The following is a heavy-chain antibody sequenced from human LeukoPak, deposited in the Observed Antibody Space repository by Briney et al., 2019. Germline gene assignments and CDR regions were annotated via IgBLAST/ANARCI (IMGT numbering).Heavy chain of an antibody. V-gene: IGHV4-59*01. CDR3: AREEYQGNGWFDH. CDR1: GGSISSNY. CDR2: IYYSGST. J-gene: IGHJ5*02. Sequence: PSETLSVTCTVSGGSISSNYWSCIRQPPGKGLEWIGYIYYSGSTNYNPSLKSRVTISVDTSKNQFSLKLSSVTAADTAVYYCAREEYQGNGWFDHWGQGTLVTVSS. D-gene: IGHD2-2*01.